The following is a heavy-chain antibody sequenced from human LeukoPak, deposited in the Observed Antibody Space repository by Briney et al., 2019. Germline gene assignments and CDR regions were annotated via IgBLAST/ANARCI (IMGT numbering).Heavy chain of an antibody. Sequence: GGPLRLSCAASGFTFSDYYMTWLRQTPGKGLEWVSYISDTARTKSYADSVKGRFTIFRDSAKNSLYLQMNSLRVEDTAVYYCAGVNYWNYPFWGQGTLVTVSS. D-gene: IGHD1-7*01. V-gene: IGHV3-11*04. CDR1: GFTFSDYY. CDR2: ISDTARTK. J-gene: IGHJ4*02. CDR3: AGVNYWNYPF.